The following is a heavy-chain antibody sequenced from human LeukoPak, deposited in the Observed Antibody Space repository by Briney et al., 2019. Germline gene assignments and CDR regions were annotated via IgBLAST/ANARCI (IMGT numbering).Heavy chain of an antibody. CDR2: ISGSGGST. CDR1: GFTFSSYA. Sequence: GGSLRLSCAASGFTFSSYAMSWVRQAPGKGLEWVSAISGSGGSTYYADSVKGRFTISRDNSKNTVFLQMNSLRVDDTAVYYCARGDCITTNCLMCFDYWGQGTLVTVSS. V-gene: IGHV3-23*01. J-gene: IGHJ4*02. CDR3: ARGDCITTNCLMCFDY. D-gene: IGHD2-2*01.